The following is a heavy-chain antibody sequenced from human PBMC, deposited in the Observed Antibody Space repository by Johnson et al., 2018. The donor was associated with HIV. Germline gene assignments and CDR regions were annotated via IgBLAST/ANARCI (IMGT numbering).Heavy chain of an antibody. CDR2: LSYDGRNK. J-gene: IGHJ3*02. V-gene: IGHV3-30-3*01. D-gene: IGHD6-13*01. Sequence: QVQLVESGGGVVQPGRSLRLSCAASGFTFSSYAMHWVRQAPGKGLEWVAVLSYDGRNKYYADSVKCRFTIARDNSKTTLYLQMNSLRAEDTAVYYCARGLGSSWTGDAFDIWGQGTMVTVSS. CDR1: GFTFSSYA. CDR3: ARGLGSSWTGDAFDI.